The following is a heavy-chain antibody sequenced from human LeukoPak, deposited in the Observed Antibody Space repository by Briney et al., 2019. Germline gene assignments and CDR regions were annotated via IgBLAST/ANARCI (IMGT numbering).Heavy chain of an antibody. V-gene: IGHV4-39*01. J-gene: IGHJ3*02. CDR1: GGSISSSSYY. D-gene: IGHD3-9*01. Sequence: SETLSLTCTVSGGSISSSSYYWGWIRQPPGKGLEWIGSIYYSGSTYYNPSLKSRVTISVDTSKNQFSLKLSSVTAADTAVYYCCFSHILTGSSDAFDIWGQGTMVTVSS. CDR3: CFSHILTGSSDAFDI. CDR2: IYYSGST.